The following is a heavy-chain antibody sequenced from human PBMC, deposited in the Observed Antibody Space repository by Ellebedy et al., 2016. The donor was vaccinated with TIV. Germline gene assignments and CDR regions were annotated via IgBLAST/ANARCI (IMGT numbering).Heavy chain of an antibody. CDR1: GGSFSGYY. V-gene: IGHV4-34*01. J-gene: IGHJ6*02. Sequence: SETLSLXXAVYGGSFSGYYWSWIRQPPGKGLEWIGEINHSGSTNYNPSLKSRVTISVDTSKNQFSLKLSSVTAADTAVYYCARGLLYGMDVWGQGTTVTVSS. CDR2: INHSGST. CDR3: ARGLLYGMDV.